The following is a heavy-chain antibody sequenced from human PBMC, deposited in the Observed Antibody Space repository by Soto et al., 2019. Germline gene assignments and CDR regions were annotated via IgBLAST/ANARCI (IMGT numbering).Heavy chain of an antibody. CDR1: GGTFTNYA. D-gene: IGHD3-16*01. CDR2: IIPIFGTT. V-gene: IGHV1-69*13. CDR3: ARVAYTSRATHWFDC. J-gene: IGHJ5*01. Sequence: ASVKVPCKATGGTFTNYAVSWVRQAPGQGLEWMGDIIPIFGTTNYAQKFQGRVTIAADESTSTGYMELTNLRSEDTALYYCARVAYTSRATHWFDCWGQGTLVTVSS.